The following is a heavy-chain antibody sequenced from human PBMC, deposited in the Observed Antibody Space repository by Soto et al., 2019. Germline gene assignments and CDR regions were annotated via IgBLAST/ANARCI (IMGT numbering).Heavy chain of an antibody. J-gene: IGHJ4*02. V-gene: IGHV3-7*04. CDR1: GFTFSTYW. Sequence: EVQLVESGGGLVQPGGSLRLSCAASGFTFSTYWMTWVRRPPGKGLEWVANLDQDGSERYYVDSVRGRFTISRDNAKNSLFLKMNPLRPEDRAVYSCVWGETFFVYWAQGALATASP. CDR3: VWGETFFVY. CDR2: LDQDGSER.